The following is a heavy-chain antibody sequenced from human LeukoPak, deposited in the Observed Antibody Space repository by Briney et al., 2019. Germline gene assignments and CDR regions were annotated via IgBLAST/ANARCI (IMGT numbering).Heavy chain of an antibody. CDR3: ARVGDCSSTSCYTAFDY. V-gene: IGHV1-69*13. D-gene: IGHD2-2*02. CDR2: IIPIFGTA. CDR1: GGTFSSYA. Sequence: ASVKVSCKASGGTFSSYAISWVRQAPGQGLEWMGGIIPIFGTANYAQKFQGRVTITADESTSTAYMELSSLRSEDTAVYYCARVGDCSSTSCYTAFDYWGQGTLVTVSS. J-gene: IGHJ4*02.